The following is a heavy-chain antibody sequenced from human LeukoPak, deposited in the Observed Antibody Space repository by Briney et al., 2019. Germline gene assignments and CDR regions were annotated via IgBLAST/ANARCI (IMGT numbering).Heavy chain of an antibody. D-gene: IGHD6-19*01. CDR2: IYDTGST. Sequence: PSETLSLTCTVSGGSISSYYWSWIRQPPGKGLEWIGYIYDTGSTDYNPSLKSRVTISVDTSKNQFSLKLTSVTAADTAVYYCARGSGDSGWYMGAYWGQGTLVTVSS. J-gene: IGHJ4*02. V-gene: IGHV4-59*01. CDR3: ARGSGDSGWYMGAY. CDR1: GGSISSYY.